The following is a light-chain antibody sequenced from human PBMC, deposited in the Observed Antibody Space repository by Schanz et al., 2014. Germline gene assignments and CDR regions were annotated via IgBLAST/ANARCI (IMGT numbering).Light chain of an antibody. J-gene: IGLJ3*02. CDR3: SSYTSSSTRV. CDR2: DVS. Sequence: QSALTQPASVSGSPGQSITISCTGTSSDVGGYNYVSWYQQHPGKAPKLMIYDVSNRPSGVSYRFSGSKSGNTASLTISGLQADDEDDYYCSSYTSSSTRVFGGGTKLNVL. CDR1: SSDVGGYNY. V-gene: IGLV2-14*01.